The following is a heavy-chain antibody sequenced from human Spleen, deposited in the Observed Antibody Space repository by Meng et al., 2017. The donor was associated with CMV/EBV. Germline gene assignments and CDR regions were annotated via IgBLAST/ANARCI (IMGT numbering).Heavy chain of an antibody. CDR1: GFTFTDYY. J-gene: IGHJ4*02. V-gene: IGHV3-11*04. CDR3: ARSIAAERGGYYFDF. CDR2: ISSSGSTA. Sequence: GGSLRLSCAASGFTFTDYYMSWLRQAPGRGLEWLSYISSSGSTAFYADSVQGRFTFSRDNAKNSLFLQMNSLRAEDTAFCYCARSIAAERGGYYFDFWGQGTLVTVSS. D-gene: IGHD6-13*01.